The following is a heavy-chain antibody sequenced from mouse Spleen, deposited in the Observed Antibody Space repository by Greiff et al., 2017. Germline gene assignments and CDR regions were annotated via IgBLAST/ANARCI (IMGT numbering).Heavy chain of an antibody. CDR2: IYPGSGST. D-gene: IGHD2-14*01. J-gene: IGHJ2*01. V-gene: IGHV1-77*01. CDR3: ATGYYRYDYFDY. Sequence: VQLVESGPELVKPGASVKMTCKASGYTFTDYVISWVKQRTGQGLEWIGEIYPGSGSTYYNEKFKGKATLTADKSSNTAYMQLSSLTSEDSAVYFCATGYYRYDYFDYWGQGTTLTVSS. CDR1: GYTFTDYV.